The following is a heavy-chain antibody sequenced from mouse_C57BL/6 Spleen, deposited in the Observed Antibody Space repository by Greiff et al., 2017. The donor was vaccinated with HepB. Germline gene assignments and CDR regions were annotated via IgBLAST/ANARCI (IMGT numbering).Heavy chain of an antibody. CDR1: GFSLTSYG. CDR3: AKKVPYYGSSYAMDY. D-gene: IGHD1-1*01. V-gene: IGHV2-5*01. CDR2: IWRGGST. J-gene: IGHJ4*01. Sequence: VQLQQSGPGLVQPSQSLSITCTVSGFSLTSYGVHWVRQSPGKGLEWLGVIWRGGSTDYNAAFMSRLSITKDNSKSQVFFKMNSLQADDTAIYYCAKKVPYYGSSYAMDYWGQGTSVTVSS.